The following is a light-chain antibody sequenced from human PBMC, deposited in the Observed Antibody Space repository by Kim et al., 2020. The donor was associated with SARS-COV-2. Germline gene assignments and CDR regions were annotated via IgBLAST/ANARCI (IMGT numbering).Light chain of an antibody. Sequence: LSPGERATLSCRAGQGVSGNYLAWYQQKPGQAPRLLVYDASSRATGIPDRFSGSGSGTDFTLTISRLEPEDFAVYHCQQYGISPFTFGQGTKLEI. CDR1: QGVSGNY. CDR2: DAS. CDR3: QQYGISPFT. V-gene: IGKV3-20*01. J-gene: IGKJ2*01.